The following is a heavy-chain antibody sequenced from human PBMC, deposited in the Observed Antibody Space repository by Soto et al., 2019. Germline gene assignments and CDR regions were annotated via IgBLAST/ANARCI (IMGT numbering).Heavy chain of an antibody. V-gene: IGHV3-11*01. CDR3: AADRGGYGYFDY. CDR2: VTDSGSSA. Sequence: PGGSLRLSCAASGFIFSDYYMTWIRRAPGMGLEWLSHVTDSGSSAYYTDSVKGRFTISRDNARNSLFLQMNTLKAADSGVYYCAADRGGYGYFDYWGQGILVTVSS. D-gene: IGHD1-26*01. CDR1: GFIFSDYY. J-gene: IGHJ4*02.